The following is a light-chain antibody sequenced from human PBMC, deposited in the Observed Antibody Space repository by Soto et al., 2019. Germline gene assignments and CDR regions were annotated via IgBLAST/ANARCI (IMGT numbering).Light chain of an antibody. CDR2: AAS. Sequence: IQMTQSPSSLCASVGDRVTITCRASQAIRDDLAWYQQKPGKAPNLLIYAASNLQGGVPSRFSGSGSGTEFTLTISSLQPEDFATYYCLQDYNYPRTFGQGTKVDI. CDR1: QAIRDD. J-gene: IGKJ1*01. CDR3: LQDYNYPRT. V-gene: IGKV1-6*01.